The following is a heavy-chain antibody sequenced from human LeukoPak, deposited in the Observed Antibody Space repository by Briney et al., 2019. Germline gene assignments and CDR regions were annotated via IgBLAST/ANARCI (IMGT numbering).Heavy chain of an antibody. CDR1: GFTFCSYL. Sequence: GGALRLSCSAPGFTFCSYLMSWVRQAPGEGLEWVANIKQDGSEKYYVDSVKGRFTISRDNAKNSLYLQMNSLRAEDTAVYYCARGDLYYMDVWGKGTTVTVSS. V-gene: IGHV3-7*01. CDR3: ARGDLYYMDV. J-gene: IGHJ6*03. CDR2: IKQDGSEK.